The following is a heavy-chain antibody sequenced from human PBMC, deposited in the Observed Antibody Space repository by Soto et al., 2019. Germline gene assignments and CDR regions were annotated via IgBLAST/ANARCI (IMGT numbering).Heavy chain of an antibody. CDR3: ARVPPRDDFWSGYQSAGGDAFDI. D-gene: IGHD3-3*01. J-gene: IGHJ3*02. V-gene: IGHV1-2*04. CDR2: INPNSGGT. Sequence: ASVKVSCKASGYTFTGYYMHWVRQAPGQGLEWMGWINPNSGGTNYAQKFQGWVTMTRDTSISTAYMELSRLRSDDTAVYYCARVPPRDDFWSGYQSAGGDAFDIWGQGTMVTGSS. CDR1: GYTFTGYY.